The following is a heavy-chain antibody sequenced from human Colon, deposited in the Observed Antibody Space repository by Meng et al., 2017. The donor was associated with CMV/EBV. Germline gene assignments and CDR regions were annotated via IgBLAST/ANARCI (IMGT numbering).Heavy chain of an antibody. CDR3: ARGLLTRLRPTNWFDP. V-gene: IGHV4-34*01. CDR1: GGSFSGYY. CDR2: INHKGDT. J-gene: IGHJ5*02. Sequence: GGSFSGYYWTWIRQTPGKGLEWIGEINHKGDTNYNPSLKSRVTISADTSKNQLSLNLTSVTAADTAVYYCARGLLTRLRPTNWFDPWGQGTLVTVSS. D-gene: IGHD2-15*01.